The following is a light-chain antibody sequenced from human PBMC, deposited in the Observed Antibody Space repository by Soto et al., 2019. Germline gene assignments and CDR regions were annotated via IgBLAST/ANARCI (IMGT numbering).Light chain of an antibody. Sequence: DIQLTQSPSFLSASVGDRVTITCRASQGISGFLAWYQQKPGKAPKLLIYSTSTLETGVPSRFSGSESGTEFTLTISILQPEAFATNCCQPLNTYLFTFGHRTRLAIK. J-gene: IGKJ5*01. CDR3: QPLNTYLFT. CDR1: QGISGF. CDR2: STS. V-gene: IGKV1-9*01.